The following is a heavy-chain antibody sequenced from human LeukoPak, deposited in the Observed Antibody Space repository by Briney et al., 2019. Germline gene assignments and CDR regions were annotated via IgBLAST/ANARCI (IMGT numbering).Heavy chain of an antibody. Sequence: SETLSLTCTVSGGSISSGSYYWSWIRQPAGKGLEWIGRIYTSGSTNYNPSLKSRVTISVDTSKNQFSLKLSSVTAADTAVYYCARDAYSYDSSGYYLFDYWGQGTLVTVSS. J-gene: IGHJ4*02. CDR2: IYTSGST. D-gene: IGHD3-22*01. CDR1: GGSISSGSYY. CDR3: ARDAYSYDSSGYYLFDY. V-gene: IGHV4-61*02.